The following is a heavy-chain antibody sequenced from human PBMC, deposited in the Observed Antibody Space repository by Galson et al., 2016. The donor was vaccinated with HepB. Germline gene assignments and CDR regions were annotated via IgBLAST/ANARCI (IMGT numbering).Heavy chain of an antibody. Sequence: SLRLSCAASGFDFSYYAMHWVRQAPGKGLAWVASISYDGRTNYYVDSLKGRFTISRDNSKRTLDLQMNSLRVEDTAVYYCAKSRLRFLGWGYYYFSVMDVWGQGTTVIVSS. J-gene: IGHJ6*02. CDR2: ISYDGRTN. V-gene: IGHV3-30*18. CDR1: GFDFSYYA. CDR3: AKSRLRFLGWGYYYFSVMDV. D-gene: IGHD3-3*01.